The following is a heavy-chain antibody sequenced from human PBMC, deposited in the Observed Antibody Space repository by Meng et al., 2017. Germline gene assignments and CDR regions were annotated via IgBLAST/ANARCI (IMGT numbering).Heavy chain of an antibody. J-gene: IGHJ4*02. Sequence: SVKVSCKASGYTFTSYYMHWVRQAPGQGLEWMGGIIPIFGTANYAQKFQGRVTITADESTSTAYMELSSLRSEDTAVYYCARAPRRGNSQYYFDYWGQGTLVTVSS. D-gene: IGHD4-23*01. CDR1: GYTFTSYY. CDR3: ARAPRRGNSQYYFDY. V-gene: IGHV1-69*13. CDR2: IIPIFGTA.